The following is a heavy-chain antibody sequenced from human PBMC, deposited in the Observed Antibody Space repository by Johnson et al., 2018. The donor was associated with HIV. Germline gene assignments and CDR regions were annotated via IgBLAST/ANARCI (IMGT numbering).Heavy chain of an antibody. D-gene: IGHD3-16*01. CDR3: ASWGGLNHMGDPFDI. CDR2: ISYDGSNK. J-gene: IGHJ3*02. Sequence: QILLVESGGSVVQPGRSLRLSCADSGFTFSSYALHWVRQAPGKGLEWVAVISYDGSNKYYADSVKGRFTISRDNSKNTLYLQMNSLRAEDTAVYFCASWGGLNHMGDPFDIWGQGTMVTVSS. CDR1: GFTFSSYA. V-gene: IGHV3-30-3*01.